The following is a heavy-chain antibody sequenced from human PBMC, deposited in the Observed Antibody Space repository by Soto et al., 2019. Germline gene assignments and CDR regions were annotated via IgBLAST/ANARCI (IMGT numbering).Heavy chain of an antibody. Sequence: PSEPMSHTCAVAGVSISSGGYSWSWIRQPPGKGLEWIGYIYHSGSTYYNPSLKSRVTISVDRSKNQFSPKLSSVTAADTAVYYCARVGGFGATTIDYWGQGTLVTVSS. V-gene: IGHV4-30-2*01. CDR2: IYHSGST. D-gene: IGHD3-10*01. CDR3: ARVGGFGATTIDY. CDR1: GVSISSGGYS. J-gene: IGHJ4*02.